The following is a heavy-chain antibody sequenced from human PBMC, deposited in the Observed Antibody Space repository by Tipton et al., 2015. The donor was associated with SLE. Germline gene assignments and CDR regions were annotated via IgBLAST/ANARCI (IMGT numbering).Heavy chain of an antibody. CDR3: AREFLNPVTTVHYYFDL. CDR1: GGSFSGYY. D-gene: IGHD4-11*01. V-gene: IGHV4-34*01. CDR2: INKSGGI. Sequence: TLSLTCAVYGGSFSGYYWSWIRPPPGKGLGWIGEINKSGGINYNPSLKSRVSISVDTSKNHFSLKLISVTAADTAVYYCAREFLNPVTTVHYYFDLWGRGTLVTVSS. J-gene: IGHJ2*01.